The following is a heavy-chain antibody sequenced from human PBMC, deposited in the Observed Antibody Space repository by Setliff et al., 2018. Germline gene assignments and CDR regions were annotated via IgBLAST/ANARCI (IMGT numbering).Heavy chain of an antibody. J-gene: IGHJ4*02. Sequence: PGGSLRLSCVASGFTFSNNAMNWVRQAPGGGLEWVSGISDSGDTTIYADSVKGRFTISRDNSKNILYLQMNSLRAEDTAVYYCAPHSRSSDWRALDYWGQGTLVTVSS. CDR1: GFTFSNNA. D-gene: IGHD2-2*01. CDR3: APHSRSSDWRALDY. V-gene: IGHV3-23*01. CDR2: ISDSGDTT.